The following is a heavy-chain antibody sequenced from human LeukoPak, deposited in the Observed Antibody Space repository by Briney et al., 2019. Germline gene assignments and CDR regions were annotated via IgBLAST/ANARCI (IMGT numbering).Heavy chain of an antibody. V-gene: IGHV3-21*01. D-gene: IGHD2-15*01. CDR1: GFTFSTYT. Sequence: GGSLRLSCAASGFTFSTYTMNWVRQAPGKGLEWVSSISSSSSYIYYADSVKGRFTISRDNAKNSLFLQMDSLRAEDTALYYCASGNYYYYYMDVWGKRTTVTVSS. CDR2: ISSSSSYI. J-gene: IGHJ6*03. CDR3: ASGNYYYYYMDV.